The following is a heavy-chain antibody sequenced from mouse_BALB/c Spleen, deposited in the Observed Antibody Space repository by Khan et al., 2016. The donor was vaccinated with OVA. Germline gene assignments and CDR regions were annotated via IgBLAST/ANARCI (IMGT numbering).Heavy chain of an antibody. Sequence: QVQLKESGAELVRPGTSVKMSCKAAGYTFTNYWIGWVKQRPGHGLEWIGDIYPGGGYTNYNEKFKGKATLTADTSSSTAYMQVSSLTSEDSAIYYCARREAARATWDYFDYGGQGTTLTVSS. CDR3: ARREAARATWDYFDY. D-gene: IGHD3-1*01. V-gene: IGHV1-63*02. CDR2: IYPGGGYT. CDR1: GYTFTNYW. J-gene: IGHJ2*01.